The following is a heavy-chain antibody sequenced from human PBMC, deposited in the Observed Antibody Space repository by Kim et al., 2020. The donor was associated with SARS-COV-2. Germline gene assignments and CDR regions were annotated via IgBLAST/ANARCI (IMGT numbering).Heavy chain of an antibody. Sequence: DYAVSVKSRITIHPDTPKNQFSLRLNSVTPEDTAVYYCARDGIAVAGGMDVWGQGTTVTVSS. J-gene: IGHJ6*02. D-gene: IGHD6-19*01. CDR3: ARDGIAVAGGMDV. V-gene: IGHV6-1*01.